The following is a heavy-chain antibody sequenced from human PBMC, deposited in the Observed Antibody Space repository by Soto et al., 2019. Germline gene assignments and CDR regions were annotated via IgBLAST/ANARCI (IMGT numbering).Heavy chain of an antibody. D-gene: IGHD6-13*01. V-gene: IGHV1-69*13. Sequence: SVKVSCKASGGTFSSYAISWVRQAPGQGLEWMGGIIPIFGTANYAQKFQGRVTITADESTSTAYMELSSLRSEDTAVYYCARTDLRGYRFDYWGQGTLVTVSS. J-gene: IGHJ4*02. CDR3: ARTDLRGYRFDY. CDR1: GGTFSSYA. CDR2: IIPIFGTA.